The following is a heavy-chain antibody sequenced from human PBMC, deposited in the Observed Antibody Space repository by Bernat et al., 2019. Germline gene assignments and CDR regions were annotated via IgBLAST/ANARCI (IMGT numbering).Heavy chain of an antibody. D-gene: IGHD3-16*01. J-gene: IGHJ5*02. CDR2: IYYSGST. Sequence: QVQLQESGPGLVKPSETLSLTCTVPGGSISSYYWSWIRQFPGKGLEWIGYIYYSGSTNYNPSLKSRVAISVDASKNQFSLRLSSVTAADTAVYYCARSRNYYEYDLWGQGNLVTVSS. CDR1: GGSISSYY. V-gene: IGHV4-59*01. CDR3: ARSRNYYEYDL.